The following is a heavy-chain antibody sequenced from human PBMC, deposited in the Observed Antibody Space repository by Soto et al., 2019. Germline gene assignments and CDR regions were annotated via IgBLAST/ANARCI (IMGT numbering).Heavy chain of an antibody. D-gene: IGHD6-19*01. CDR1: GGTFSSYA. Sequence: GASVKVSCKASGGTFSSYAISWVRQAPGQGLEWMGGIIPIFGTANYAQKFQGRVTITADESTSTAYMELSSLRSEDTAVYYCANTPWPVAGEVNWFDPWGQGTLVTVSS. V-gene: IGHV1-69*13. J-gene: IGHJ5*02. CDR2: IIPIFGTA. CDR3: ANTPWPVAGEVNWFDP.